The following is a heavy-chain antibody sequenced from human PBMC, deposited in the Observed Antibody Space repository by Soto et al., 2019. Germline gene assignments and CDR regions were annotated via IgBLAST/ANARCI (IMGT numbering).Heavy chain of an antibody. CDR1: GGTFSSYA. D-gene: IGHD6-13*01. V-gene: IGHV1-69*06. Sequence: GXSVTVSCKASGGTFSSYAISWVRQAPIQGLEWMGGIIPIFGTANYAQKFQGRVTITADKSTSTAYMELSSLRSEDTAVYYCARDGIAAAGREGFGMDVWGQGTTVTVSS. CDR2: IIPIFGTA. CDR3: ARDGIAAAGREGFGMDV. J-gene: IGHJ6*02.